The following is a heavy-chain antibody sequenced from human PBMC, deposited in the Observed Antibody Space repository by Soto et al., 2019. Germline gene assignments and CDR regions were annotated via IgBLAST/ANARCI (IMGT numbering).Heavy chain of an antibody. CDR1: GGSISSSNW. CDR3: ARIWFGELFPSWFDP. CDR2: IYHSGST. Sequence: SETLSLTCAVSGGSISSSNWWSWVRQPPGKGLEWIGEIYHSGSTNYNPSLKSRVTISVDKSKNQFSLKLSSVTAADTAVYYCARIWFGELFPSWFDPWGQGXLVTVYS. V-gene: IGHV4-4*02. J-gene: IGHJ5*02. D-gene: IGHD3-10*01.